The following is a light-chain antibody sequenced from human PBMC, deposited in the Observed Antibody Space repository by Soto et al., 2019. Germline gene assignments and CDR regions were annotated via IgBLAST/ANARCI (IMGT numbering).Light chain of an antibody. V-gene: IGKV3-20*01. Sequence: EIVLTQSPGTLSLSPGERDTLSCRASQSVSSSYLAWYQQKPGQAPRLLIYGASSRATGIPDRFSGSGSVTDFTLTISRLEPEDFAVYYCQQYGSSPTWTFGQGTKVDIK. CDR3: QQYGSSPTWT. J-gene: IGKJ1*01. CDR2: GAS. CDR1: QSVSSSY.